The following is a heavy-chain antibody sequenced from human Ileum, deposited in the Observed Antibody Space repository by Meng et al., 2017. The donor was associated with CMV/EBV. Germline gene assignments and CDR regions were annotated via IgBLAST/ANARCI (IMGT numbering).Heavy chain of an antibody. V-gene: IGHV3-7*01. CDR1: GFTFSSYW. CDR2: IKQDGSEK. J-gene: IGHJ6*02. CDR3: AREVGYCSSTSCYRYYYYGMDV. D-gene: IGHD2-2*01. Sequence: GGSLRLSCAASGFTFSSYWMSWVRQAPGKGLEWVVNIKQDGSEKYYVDSVKGRFTISRDNAKNSLYLQMNSLRAEDTAVYYCAREVGYCSSTSCYRYYYYGMDVWGQGTTVTV.